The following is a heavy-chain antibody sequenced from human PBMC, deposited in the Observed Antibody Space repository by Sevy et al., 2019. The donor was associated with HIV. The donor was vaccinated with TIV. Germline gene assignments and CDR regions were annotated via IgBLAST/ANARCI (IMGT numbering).Heavy chain of an antibody. Sequence: GGSLRLSCAASGFTFSNHGMHWVRQVAGQGLEWVSAIGADGATYYPDSMKGRFTISRENAKNSLYLQMNSLTDGDTAVYYCAREAPTGYFWYFDLWGRGTLVTVSS. CDR3: AREAPTGYFWYFDL. J-gene: IGHJ2*01. CDR2: IGADGAT. V-gene: IGHV3-13*01. CDR1: GFTFSNHG. D-gene: IGHD1-1*01.